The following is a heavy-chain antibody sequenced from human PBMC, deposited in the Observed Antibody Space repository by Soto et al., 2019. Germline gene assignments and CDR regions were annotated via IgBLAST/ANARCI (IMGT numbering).Heavy chain of an antibody. CDR3: ATSGYNYGPFDY. Sequence: QVQLVQSGAEVRKPGSSVKVSCRASGDTFKNYAISWVRQAPGQGLEWMGGIIPIFGKTDYAQTFHGRVTINGDESTYIAHMELRGLRSDDTALYYCATSGYNYGPFDYWGRGLLVTVSS. D-gene: IGHD2-15*01. J-gene: IGHJ4*01. CDR1: GDTFKNYA. V-gene: IGHV1-69*01. CDR2: IIPIFGKT.